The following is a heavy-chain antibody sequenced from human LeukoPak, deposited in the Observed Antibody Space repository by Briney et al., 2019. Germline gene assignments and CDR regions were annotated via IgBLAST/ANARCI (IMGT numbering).Heavy chain of an antibody. CDR2: INPSGGST. J-gene: IGHJ6*02. Sequence: GASVKVSCKASGYTFTSYYMHWVRQAPGQGLEWMGIINPSGGSTSYAQKFQGRVTMTRDTSTCTVYMELSSLRPEDTAVYYCARFPRDFWSGYYPDHYYYYGMDVWGQGTTVTVSS. D-gene: IGHD3-3*01. CDR3: ARFPRDFWSGYYPDHYYYYGMDV. V-gene: IGHV1-46*01. CDR1: GYTFTSYY.